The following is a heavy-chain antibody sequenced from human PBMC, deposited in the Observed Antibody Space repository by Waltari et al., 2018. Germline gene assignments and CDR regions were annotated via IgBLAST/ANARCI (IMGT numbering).Heavy chain of an antibody. CDR1: GYTFTGYY. J-gene: IGHJ4*02. CDR2: LNPNSGGT. CDR3: ARADIVVVVAANDY. D-gene: IGHD2-15*01. Sequence: QVQLVQSGAEVKKPGASVKVSCKASGYTFTGYYMHWVRQAPGQGLEWMGRLNPNSGGTNYAQKFQGRVTMTRDPSISTAYMELSRLRSDDTAVYYCARADIVVVVAANDYWGQGTLVTVSS. V-gene: IGHV1-2*06.